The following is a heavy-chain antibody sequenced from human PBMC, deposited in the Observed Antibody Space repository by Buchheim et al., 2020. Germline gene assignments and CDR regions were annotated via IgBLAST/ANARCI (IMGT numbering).Heavy chain of an antibody. D-gene: IGHD3-3*01. Sequence: QVQLQESGPGLVKPSQTLFLTCTVSGGSISSGGYYWSWIRQHPGKGLEWIGYIYYSGSTYYNPSLKSRVTISVDTSKNQFSLKLSSVTAADTAVYYCARSVYDFWSGYYAQGPFDYWGQGTL. CDR1: GGSISSGGYY. J-gene: IGHJ4*02. CDR2: IYYSGST. CDR3: ARSVYDFWSGYYAQGPFDY. V-gene: IGHV4-31*03.